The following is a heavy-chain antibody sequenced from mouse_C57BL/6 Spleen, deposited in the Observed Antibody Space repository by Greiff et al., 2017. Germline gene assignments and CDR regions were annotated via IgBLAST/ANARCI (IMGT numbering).Heavy chain of an antibody. CDR1: GFSLTSYG. D-gene: IGHD2-4*01. J-gene: IGHJ3*01. CDR2: IWSGGST. Sequence: QVQLQQSGPGLVQPSQSLSITCTVSGFSLTSYGVHWVRQSPGKGLEWLGVIWSGGSTDYNAAFISRLSISKDNSKSQVFFKMNSLQADDTAIYYCARDYPGPTWFAYWGQGTLVTVSA. CDR3: ARDYPGPTWFAY. V-gene: IGHV2-2*01.